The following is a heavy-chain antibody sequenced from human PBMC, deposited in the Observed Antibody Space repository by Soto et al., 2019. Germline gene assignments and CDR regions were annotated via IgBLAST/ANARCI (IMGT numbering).Heavy chain of an antibody. Sequence: VKVSCKASGFTFTSSAVQWVRQARGQRLEWIGWIVVGSGNTNYAQKFQERVTITRDMSTSTAYMELSSLRSEDTAVYYCAADLREQQLVRDYYYGMDVWGQGTTVTVSS. CDR2: IVVGSGNT. V-gene: IGHV1-58*01. D-gene: IGHD6-13*01. CDR3: AADLREQQLVRDYYYGMDV. CDR1: GFTFTSSA. J-gene: IGHJ6*02.